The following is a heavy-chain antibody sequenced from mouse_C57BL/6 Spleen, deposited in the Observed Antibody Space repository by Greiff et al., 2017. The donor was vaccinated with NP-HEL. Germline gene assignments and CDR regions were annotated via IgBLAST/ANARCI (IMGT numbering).Heavy chain of an antibody. J-gene: IGHJ3*01. D-gene: IGHD3-3*01. V-gene: IGHV1-82*01. CDR1: GYAFSSSW. CDR3: AHEGTGPWFAY. CDR2: IYPGDGDT. Sequence: VQLQQSGPELVKPGASVKISCKASGYAFSSSWMNWVKQRPGKGLEWIGRIYPGDGDTNYNGKFKGKATLTANKSSSTAYMQLSSLTSEDSAVYFCAHEGTGPWFAYWGQGTLVTVSA.